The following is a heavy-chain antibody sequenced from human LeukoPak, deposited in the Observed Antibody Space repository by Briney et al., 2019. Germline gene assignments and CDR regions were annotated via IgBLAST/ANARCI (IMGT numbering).Heavy chain of an antibody. CDR3: ARGPNESNYYYYGMDV. CDR2: MNPNSGNT. J-gene: IGHJ6*02. D-gene: IGHD1-1*01. CDR1: GYTFTSYD. V-gene: IGHV1-8*01. Sequence: AASVTDSCMASGYTFTSYDINWVRQAAGQGREWMGWMNPNSGNTGYAQKFQGRVTMTRNTSISTAYMELSSLRSEDTAVYYCARGPNESNYYYYGMDVWGQGTTVTVSS.